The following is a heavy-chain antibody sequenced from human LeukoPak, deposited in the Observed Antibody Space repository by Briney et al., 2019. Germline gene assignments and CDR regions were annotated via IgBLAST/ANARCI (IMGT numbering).Heavy chain of an antibody. D-gene: IGHD4-23*01. CDR2: ISSYGDNT. V-gene: IGHV3-64*01. CDR1: GFTFSDYT. CDR3: ARATNSYGGNSDY. J-gene: IGHJ4*02. Sequence: GGSLRLSCVASGFTFSDYTMHWVRQAPGKGLEYVSAISSYGDNTYYANSVKDRFTISRDNSKNTLYLQMGNLRADDMAVYYCARATNSYGGNSDYWGQGTLVTVSS.